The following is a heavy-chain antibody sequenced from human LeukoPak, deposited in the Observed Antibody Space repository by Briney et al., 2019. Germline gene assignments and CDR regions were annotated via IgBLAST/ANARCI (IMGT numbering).Heavy chain of an antibody. D-gene: IGHD4-11*01. CDR3: ASRYDYSNYIDY. CDR2: IDHSGST. Sequence: SETQSLTCTVSGGSISSSAYYWGWIRQPPGKGLEWIGSIDHSGSTYHNLSLRSRVTISIDTSKNQFSLKLSSVTAADTAVYYCASRYDYSNYIDYWGQGTLVTVSS. J-gene: IGHJ4*02. CDR1: GGSISSSAYY. V-gene: IGHV4-39*01.